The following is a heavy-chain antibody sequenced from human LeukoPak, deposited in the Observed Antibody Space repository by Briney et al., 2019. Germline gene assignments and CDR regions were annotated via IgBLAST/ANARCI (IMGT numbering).Heavy chain of an antibody. Sequence: GGSLRLSCAASGFTFDDYAMHWVRQAPGKGLEWVSGISWNSGSIGYADSVKGRFTISRDNAKNSLYLQMNSLRAEDTAVFYCARDQYDTWSRRGNFDSWGQGTLVIVSS. D-gene: IGHD3-3*01. CDR2: ISWNSGSI. V-gene: IGHV3-9*01. CDR1: GFTFDDYA. J-gene: IGHJ4*02. CDR3: ARDQYDTWSRRGNFDS.